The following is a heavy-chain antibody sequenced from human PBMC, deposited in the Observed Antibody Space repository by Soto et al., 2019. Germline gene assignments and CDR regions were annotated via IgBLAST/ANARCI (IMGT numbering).Heavy chain of an antibody. J-gene: IGHJ4*02. CDR3: AKDLSSLGWLALGAPFDS. V-gene: IGHV3-23*01. D-gene: IGHD3-22*01. CDR1: GFTFSSYA. CDR2: VSANGRNT. Sequence: GSLSLSCAASGFTFSSYAMSSGRQAPGKGLEVVSSVSANGRNTYYADSVKARFTVSRAKSKNALFLQLDSLRVEDTAIYYCAKDLSSLGWLALGAPFDSWGPGPLVTVSA.